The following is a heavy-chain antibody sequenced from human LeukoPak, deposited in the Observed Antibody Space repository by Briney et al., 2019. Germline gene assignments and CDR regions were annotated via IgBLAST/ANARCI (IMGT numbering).Heavy chain of an antibody. CDR2: IYYSGST. V-gene: IGHV4-59*11. Sequence: PSETLSLTCTVSGGSISSHYWSWIRQPPGKGLEWIGYIYYSGSTNYNPSLKSRVTISVDTSKNQYSLKLSSVTAADTAVYYCARGGLDWFDPWGQGTLVTVSS. CDR1: GGSISSHY. J-gene: IGHJ5*02. CDR3: ARGGLDWFDP.